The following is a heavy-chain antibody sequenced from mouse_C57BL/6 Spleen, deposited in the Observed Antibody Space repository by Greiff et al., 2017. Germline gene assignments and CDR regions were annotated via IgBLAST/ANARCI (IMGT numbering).Heavy chain of an antibody. J-gene: IGHJ4*01. CDR2: IYPGDGDT. Sequence: QVQLQQSGPELVKPGASVKISCKASGYAFSSSWMNWVKQRPGKGLEWIGRIYPGDGDTNYNGKFKGKATLTADKSPSTAYMQLSSLTSEDSAVYFCARRGDSKRAYAMDYWGQGTSVTVSS. CDR1: GYAFSSSW. D-gene: IGHD2-5*01. CDR3: ARRGDSKRAYAMDY. V-gene: IGHV1-82*01.